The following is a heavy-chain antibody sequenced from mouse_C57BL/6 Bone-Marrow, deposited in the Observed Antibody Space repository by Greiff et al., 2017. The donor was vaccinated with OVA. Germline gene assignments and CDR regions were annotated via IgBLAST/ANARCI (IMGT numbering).Heavy chain of an antibody. CDR3: ARRIYYYGSRFAY. V-gene: IGHV1-81*01. Sequence: QVQLQQSGAELARPGASVKLSCKASGYTFTSYGISWVKQRTGQGLEWIGEIYPRSGNTYYNEKFKGKATLTADKSSSTAYMELRSLTSEDSAVYFCARRIYYYGSRFAYWGQGTLVTVSA. CDR1: GYTFTSYG. D-gene: IGHD1-1*01. J-gene: IGHJ3*01. CDR2: IYPRSGNT.